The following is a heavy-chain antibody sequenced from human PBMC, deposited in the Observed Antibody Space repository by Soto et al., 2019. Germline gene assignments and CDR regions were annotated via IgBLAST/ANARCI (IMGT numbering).Heavy chain of an antibody. CDR1: GGSISSGGYY. V-gene: IGHV4-31*03. CDR2: IYYSGST. CDR3: ARGEIAAAGAGFDP. D-gene: IGHD6-13*01. Sequence: PSETLSLTCTVSGGSISSGGYYWSWIRQHPGKGLEWIGYIYYSGSTYYNPSLKSRVTISVDTSKNQFSLKLSSVTAADTAVYYCARGEIAAAGAGFDPWGQGTLVTAPQ. J-gene: IGHJ5*02.